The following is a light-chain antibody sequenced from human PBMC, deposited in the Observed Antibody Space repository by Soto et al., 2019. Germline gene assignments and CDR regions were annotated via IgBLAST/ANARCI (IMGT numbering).Light chain of an antibody. CDR2: DGN. Sequence: QSVLTQPPSVSAAPGQKVTISCSGSSSNIGNNYVSWYQQLPGTAPKLLIYDGNKRPSGIPDRFSGSKSGTSATLGITGLQTGDEADYYCGTWDSSLSAGVFGGGTKLTVL. CDR1: SSNIGNNY. V-gene: IGLV1-51*01. CDR3: GTWDSSLSAGV. J-gene: IGLJ2*01.